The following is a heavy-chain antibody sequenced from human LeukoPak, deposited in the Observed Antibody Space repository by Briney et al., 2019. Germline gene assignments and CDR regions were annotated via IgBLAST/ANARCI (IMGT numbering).Heavy chain of an antibody. D-gene: IGHD3-22*01. J-gene: IGHJ4*02. V-gene: IGHV3-23*01. CDR3: AIHYDSSDNFDY. Sequence: PGGSLRLSCAASGFTFSDYYMSWVREAPGKGMEWVSAISGSGGSTYYADSVKGRFTISRDNSKNTLYLQMNSLRAEDTAVYYCAIHYDSSDNFDYWGQGTLVTVSS. CDR1: GFTFSDYY. CDR2: ISGSGGST.